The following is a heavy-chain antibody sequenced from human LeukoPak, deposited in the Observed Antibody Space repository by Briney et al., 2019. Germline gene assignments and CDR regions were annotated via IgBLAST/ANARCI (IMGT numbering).Heavy chain of an antibody. CDR2: INPSGGST. CDR3: ARGRSLGMIVVVNRPISHAFDI. CDR1: GYTFTGYY. Sequence: ASVKVSCKASGYTFTGYYMHWVRQAPGQGLEWMGIINPSGGSTSYAQKFQGRVTMTRDTSTSTVYMELSSLRSEDTAVYYCARGRSLGMIVVVNRPISHAFDIWGQGTMVTVSS. D-gene: IGHD3-22*01. V-gene: IGHV1-46*01. J-gene: IGHJ3*02.